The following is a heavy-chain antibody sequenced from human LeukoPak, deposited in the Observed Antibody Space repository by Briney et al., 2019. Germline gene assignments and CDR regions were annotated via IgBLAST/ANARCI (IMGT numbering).Heavy chain of an antibody. CDR3: ARARRGMGFWGPFDY. D-gene: IGHD7-27*01. J-gene: IGHJ4*02. CDR2: ISSSSYI. CDR1: GFTFSSYS. V-gene: IGHV3-21*01. Sequence: PGGSLRLSCAASGFTFSSYSMNWVRQAPGKGLEWVSSISSSSYIYYADSVKGRFTISRDNAKNSLYLQMNSLRAEDTAVYYCARARRGMGFWGPFDYWGQGTLVTVSS.